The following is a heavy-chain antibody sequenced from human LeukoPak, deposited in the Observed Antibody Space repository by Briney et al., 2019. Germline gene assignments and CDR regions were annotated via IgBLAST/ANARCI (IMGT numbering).Heavy chain of an antibody. V-gene: IGHV1-3*01. J-gene: IGHJ3*02. CDR2: INAGNGNT. D-gene: IGHD2-21*02. CDR1: GYTFTSYA. Sequence: ASVKVSCKASGYTFTSYAMHWVRQAPGQRLEWMGWINAGNGNTKYSQKFQGRVTITRDTSASTAYMELSSLRSEDTAVYYCARGLIVVVTAGWWAFDIWGQGTMVTVSS. CDR3: ARGLIVVVTAGWWAFDI.